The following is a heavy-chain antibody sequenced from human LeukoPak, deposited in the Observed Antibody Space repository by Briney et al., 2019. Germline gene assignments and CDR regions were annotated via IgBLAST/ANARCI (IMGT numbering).Heavy chain of an antibody. Sequence: PSETLSLTCTVSGGSISSGSYYWSWIRQPAGKGLEWIGRIYTSGSTNYNPSLKSRVTMSVDTSKNQFSLKLSSVTAADTAVYYCAREVVAPLTIFGVVTLNWFDPWGQGTLVTVSS. J-gene: IGHJ5*02. V-gene: IGHV4-61*02. CDR2: IYTSGST. CDR3: AREVVAPLTIFGVVTLNWFDP. CDR1: GGSISSGSYY. D-gene: IGHD3-3*01.